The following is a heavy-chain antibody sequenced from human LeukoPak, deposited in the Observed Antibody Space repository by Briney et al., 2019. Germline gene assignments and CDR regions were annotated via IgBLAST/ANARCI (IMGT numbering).Heavy chain of an antibody. D-gene: IGHD1-26*01. J-gene: IGHJ5*02. V-gene: IGHV4-61*02. CDR2: IYTTGTT. Sequence: SQTLSLTCTVSGGSISTGTYYWSWIRQPAGKGLEWIGRIYTTGTTNYNPSLKSRVTMSLDTSKNQFSLRLTSVTAADTAVYYCARGASGDNWFDPWGQGTLVTVSS. CDR1: GGSISTGTYY. CDR3: ARGASGDNWFDP.